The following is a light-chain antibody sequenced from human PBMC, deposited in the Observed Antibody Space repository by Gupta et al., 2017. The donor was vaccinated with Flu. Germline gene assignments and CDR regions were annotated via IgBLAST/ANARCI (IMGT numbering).Light chain of an antibody. V-gene: IGKV3-11*01. J-gene: IGKJ4*01. CDR1: QSVRDY. CDR3: QQRNNWPLT. CDR2: DAS. Sequence: EIVLTQSPAALSLSAGERVTLSCRASQSVRDYLAWYHQRPGQSPRLLIYDASNRATDVPASFNASGSETDFTLTISGLEPEDSGIYYCQQRNNWPLTFGGGTKVELK.